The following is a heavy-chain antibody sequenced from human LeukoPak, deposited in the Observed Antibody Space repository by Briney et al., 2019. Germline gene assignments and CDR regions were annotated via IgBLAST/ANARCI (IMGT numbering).Heavy chain of an antibody. J-gene: IGHJ6*03. V-gene: IGHV1-69*13. CDR1: GGTFSSYA. CDR3: ARGEDYYGSGSYYYPYYYYMDV. CDR2: IIPIFGTA. Sequence: SVKVSCKASGGTFSSYAISWVRQAPGQGLEWMGGIIPIFGTANYAQKFQGRVTITADESTSTAYMELSSLRSEDTAVYYCARGEDYYGSGSYYYPYYYYMDVWGKGTTVTISS. D-gene: IGHD3-10*01.